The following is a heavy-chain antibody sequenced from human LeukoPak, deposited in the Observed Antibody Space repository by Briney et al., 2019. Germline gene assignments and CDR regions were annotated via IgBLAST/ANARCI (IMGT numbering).Heavy chain of an antibody. D-gene: IGHD6-19*01. V-gene: IGHV4-39*07. Sequence: SETLSLTCTVSGGSISSSSYYWGWIRQPPGKGLEWIGSIYYSGSTYYNPSLKSRVTISVDTSKNQFSLKLSSVTAADTAVYYCASLLRLAVAEFYFDYWGQGTLVTVSS. CDR1: GGSISSSSYY. J-gene: IGHJ4*02. CDR2: IYYSGST. CDR3: ASLLRLAVAEFYFDY.